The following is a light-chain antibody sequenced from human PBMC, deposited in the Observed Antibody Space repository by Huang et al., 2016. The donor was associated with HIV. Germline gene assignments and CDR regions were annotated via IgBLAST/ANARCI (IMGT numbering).Light chain of an antibody. CDR2: WAS. CDR1: QAILSSSNNKTY. V-gene: IGKV4-1*01. J-gene: IGKJ5*01. CDR3: QQYYSTSIT. Sequence: DIVMTQSPDSLSVSLGGRATINCSSSQAILSSSNNKTYLVWYQQKPRHPPKVVIYWASTRESGVPDRFSGSGSGTDFTLTISSLQPEDVAVYYCQQYYSTSITFGQGTRVEIK.